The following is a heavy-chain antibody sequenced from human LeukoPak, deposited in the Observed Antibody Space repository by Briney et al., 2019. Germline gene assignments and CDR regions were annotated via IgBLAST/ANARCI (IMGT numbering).Heavy chain of an antibody. J-gene: IGHJ4*02. CDR1: GFTFSSYS. CDR3: ATLYSRYSDY. Sequence: GGSLRLSCAASGFTFSSYSMNWVRQAPGKGLEWVSAISGSSTLYADSVKGRFTISRDNSRNTVYLQMNSLRVEDTAIYYCATLYSRYSDYWGQGTLVTVS. D-gene: IGHD3-22*01. V-gene: IGHV3-23*01. CDR2: ISGSST.